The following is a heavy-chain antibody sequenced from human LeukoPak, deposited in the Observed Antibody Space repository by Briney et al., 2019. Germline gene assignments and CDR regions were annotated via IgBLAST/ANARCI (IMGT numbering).Heavy chain of an antibody. J-gene: IGHJ5*02. D-gene: IGHD1-14*01. CDR1: GGSVSGYY. V-gene: IGHV4-34*01. CDR2: INHSGST. CDR3: AGGNQSKKHNWFDP. Sequence: PSETLSLTCAVYGGSVSGYYWSWIRQPPGKGLEWIGEINHSGSTNYNPSLKSRVTISVDTSKNQFSLKLSSVTAADTAVYYCAGGNQSKKHNWFDPWGQGTLVTVSS.